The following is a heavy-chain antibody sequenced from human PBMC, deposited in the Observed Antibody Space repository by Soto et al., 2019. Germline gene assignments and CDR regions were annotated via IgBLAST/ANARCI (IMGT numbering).Heavy chain of an antibody. CDR3: ARATFWGVIIVITSAHIDD. V-gene: IGHV1-46*01. Sequence: ASVKVSCPASGYDFTDHYIHWVRQAPGQGLEWMGIISPDGGSTRYSQKFQARITMTRDTSTSTVYMELSSPRSEDTAVYYCARATFWGVIIVITSAHIDDWGQGTLVTVSS. J-gene: IGHJ4*02. D-gene: IGHD3-10*01. CDR1: GYDFTDHY. CDR2: ISPDGGST.